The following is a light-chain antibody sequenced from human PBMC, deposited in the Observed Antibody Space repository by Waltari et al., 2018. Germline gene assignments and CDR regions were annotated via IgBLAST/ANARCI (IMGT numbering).Light chain of an antibody. J-gene: IGKJ4*01. CDR2: GAS. Sequence: DIVMTQSSDALAVSLGERAAINCKSIQRVVFNSNNKNYIAWYQKKPGQPPKLLIYGASTRDAGVPDRFSGSGSETDFTLTISSLQPEDVAVYYCQQYHSVPFTFGGGTKVEIQ. CDR3: QQYHSVPFT. CDR1: QRVVFNSNNKNY. V-gene: IGKV4-1*01.